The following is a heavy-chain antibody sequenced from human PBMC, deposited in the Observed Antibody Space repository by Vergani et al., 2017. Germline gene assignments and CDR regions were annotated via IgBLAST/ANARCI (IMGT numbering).Heavy chain of an antibody. J-gene: IGHJ4*02. D-gene: IGHD1-26*01. V-gene: IGHV3-74*01. CDR3: ARPNSGSYLGGIDY. CDR1: GFTFSNYW. CDR2: INSDGDST. Sequence: VQLVESGGGLVQPGGSLRLSCTASGFTFSNYWMQWVRQAPGKGLMWVSRINSDGDSTSYADSVKGRFTISRDNAKNTLYLQMDSLRAEDTAVYYCARPNSGSYLGGIDYWGQGTLVTVSS.